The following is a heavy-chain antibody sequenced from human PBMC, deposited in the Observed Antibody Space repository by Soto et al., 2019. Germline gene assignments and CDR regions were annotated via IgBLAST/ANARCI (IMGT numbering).Heavy chain of an antibody. Sequence: GGSLRLSCAASGFTFSSYSMNWVRQAPGKGLEWVSSISSSSSYIYYADSVKGRFTISRDNAKNSLYLQMNSLRAEDTAVYYCARDLPWNYGYHWFDPWGQGTLVTVS. J-gene: IGHJ5*02. CDR2: ISSSSSYI. CDR3: ARDLPWNYGYHWFDP. CDR1: GFTFSSYS. D-gene: IGHD1-7*01. V-gene: IGHV3-21*01.